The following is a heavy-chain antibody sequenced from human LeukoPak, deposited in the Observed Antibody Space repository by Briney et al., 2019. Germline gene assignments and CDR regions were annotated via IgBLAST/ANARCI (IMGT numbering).Heavy chain of an antibody. Sequence: GASVKVSCKASGGTFSSYAISWVRQAPGQGLEWMRGIIPIFGTANYAQKFQGRVTITTDESTSTAYMELSSLRSEDTAVYYCARGNCSSTSCYLWFDPWGQGTLVTVSS. CDR2: IIPIFGTA. V-gene: IGHV1-69*05. CDR3: ARGNCSSTSCYLWFDP. D-gene: IGHD2-2*01. CDR1: GGTFSSYA. J-gene: IGHJ5*02.